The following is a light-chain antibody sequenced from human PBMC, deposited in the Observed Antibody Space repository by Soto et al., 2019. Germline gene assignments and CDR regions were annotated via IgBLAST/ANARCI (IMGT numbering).Light chain of an antibody. CDR2: GAS. Sequence: EIVLTQSPGTLSLPPGERATLSCRASQSVSSSYLAWYQQKPGQAPRLLIYGASSRATGIPDRFSGSGSGTDFTLTIRRLEREDFAVYYCQQYGSSPPYTFGQGTKLEIK. CDR3: QQYGSSPPYT. CDR1: QSVSSSY. J-gene: IGKJ2*01. V-gene: IGKV3-20*01.